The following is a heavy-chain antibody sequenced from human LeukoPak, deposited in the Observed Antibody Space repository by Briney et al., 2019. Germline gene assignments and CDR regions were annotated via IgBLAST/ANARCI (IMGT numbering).Heavy chain of an antibody. D-gene: IGHD6-19*01. Sequence: GGSLRLSCAASGFTFSNYWIQWVRQAPGKGLEWVANINQDGSEKYYVGSVKGRFTISRDNAKNSLYLQTNSLRVEDTAVYYCARSPVWLSYSMYVWGPGTTVTVSS. CDR1: GFTFSNYW. CDR2: INQDGSEK. CDR3: ARSPVWLSYSMYV. J-gene: IGHJ6*02. V-gene: IGHV3-7*01.